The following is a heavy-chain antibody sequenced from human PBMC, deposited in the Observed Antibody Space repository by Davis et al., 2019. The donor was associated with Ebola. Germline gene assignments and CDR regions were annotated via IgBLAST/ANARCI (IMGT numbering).Heavy chain of an antibody. J-gene: IGHJ4*02. CDR3: ATTQWLREFDN. Sequence: ETLSLTCGVSGVSISTAGYTWSWVRQAPGKGLEWVSVIYDQSTAYADAVRGRFIISRDKSNNTLYLEMSSLRVDDTAVYYCATTQWLREFDNWGQGTLVTVSS. V-gene: IGHV3-53*05. CDR1: GVSISTAGYT. CDR2: IYDQST. D-gene: IGHD6-19*01.